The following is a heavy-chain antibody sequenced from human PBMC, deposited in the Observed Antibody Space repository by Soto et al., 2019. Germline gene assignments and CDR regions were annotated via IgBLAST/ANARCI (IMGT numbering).Heavy chain of an antibody. J-gene: IGHJ4*02. D-gene: IGHD6-13*01. CDR3: AKTVCSSSWYVS. V-gene: IGHV3-23*01. CDR2: ISGSGGST. Sequence: EVQLLESGGGLVQPGGSLRLSCAASGFTFSSYAMSWVRQAPGKGLEWVSAISGSGGSTYYADSEKGRFTISRDHSKNTLYLQMNSLRAEDTAGYYCAKTVCSSSWYVSWGQVTLVTVSS. CDR1: GFTFSSYA.